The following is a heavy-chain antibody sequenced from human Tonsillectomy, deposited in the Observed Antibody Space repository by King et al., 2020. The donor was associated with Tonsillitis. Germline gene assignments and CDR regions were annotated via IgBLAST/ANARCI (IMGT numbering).Heavy chain of an antibody. J-gene: IGHJ3*02. V-gene: IGHV1-2*07. Sequence: IQLVQSGAEVKEPGASVKVSCTASGYTFTGYYIHWLRQTPGQGLEWMGGVDPHNGGTRFEHTFQDRVSMTRDTSINTAYMERSTLRPGETALYDCSRSLWNEAFDIWGQGTMVTVSS. CDR1: GYTFTGYY. CDR2: VDPHNGGT. D-gene: IGHD1-1*01. CDR3: SRSLWNEAFDI.